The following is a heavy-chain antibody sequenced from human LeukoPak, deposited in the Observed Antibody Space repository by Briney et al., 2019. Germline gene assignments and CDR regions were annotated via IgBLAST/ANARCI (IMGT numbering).Heavy chain of an antibody. V-gene: IGHV4-39*07. CDR3: ARDKWEPRYAFDI. CDR2: VYYTGST. Sequence: SETLSLTCTVSGASVSSSNYYWGWIRQPPGKGLEWVGSVYYTGSTYHNPSLKSRVTMSIDTSRNQFSLKLSSVTAADTAVYYCARDKWEPRYAFDIWGQGTMVTVSS. J-gene: IGHJ3*02. CDR1: GASVSSSNYY. D-gene: IGHD1-26*01.